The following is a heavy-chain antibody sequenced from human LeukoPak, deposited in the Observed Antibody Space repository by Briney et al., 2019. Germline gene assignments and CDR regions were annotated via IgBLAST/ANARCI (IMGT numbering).Heavy chain of an antibody. CDR3: ARAAAAGTINFDY. J-gene: IGHJ4*02. Sequence: GASVKVSCKASGYTFTGYYMHWVRQAPGQGLGWMGRINPNSGGTNYAQKFQGRVTMTRETSISTAYMELSRLRSDDTAVYYCARAAAAGTINFDYWGPGTLVTVSS. CDR2: INPNSGGT. D-gene: IGHD6-13*01. CDR1: GYTFTGYY. V-gene: IGHV1-2*06.